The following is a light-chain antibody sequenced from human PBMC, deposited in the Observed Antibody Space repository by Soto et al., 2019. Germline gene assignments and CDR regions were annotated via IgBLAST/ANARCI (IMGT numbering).Light chain of an antibody. Sequence: DIQMTQSPSTLTASVGDRITITCRASQSVARWLAWYQQKPGKAPKVLISGASNLESGVPSRFSGSGFGTQFTLSISSLQHDDSATYFCQQYDTSWTFGQGTKVEIK. V-gene: IGKV1-5*01. CDR3: QQYDTSWT. J-gene: IGKJ1*01. CDR1: QSVARW. CDR2: GAS.